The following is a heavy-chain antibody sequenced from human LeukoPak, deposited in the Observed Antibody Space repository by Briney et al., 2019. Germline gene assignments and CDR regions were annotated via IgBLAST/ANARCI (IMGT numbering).Heavy chain of an antibody. Sequence: SETLSLTCTVSGGSISSYYWSWIRQPPGKGLEWIGYIYYSGSTNCNPSLKSRVTISVDTSKNQFSLKLSFVTAADTAVYYCARDYSSGWYDWGQGTLVTVSS. D-gene: IGHD6-19*01. CDR2: IYYSGST. CDR3: ARDYSSGWYD. V-gene: IGHV4-59*01. CDR1: GGSISSYY. J-gene: IGHJ4*02.